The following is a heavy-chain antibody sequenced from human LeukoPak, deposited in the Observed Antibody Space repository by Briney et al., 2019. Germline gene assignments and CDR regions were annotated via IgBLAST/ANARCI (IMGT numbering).Heavy chain of an antibody. J-gene: IGHJ6*03. CDR1: GFTFSSYG. CDR3: AKDPRGSYSRDYYYYMDV. D-gene: IGHD1-26*01. V-gene: IGHV3-33*06. Sequence: GGSLRLSCAASGFTFSSYGMHWVRQAPGKGLEWVAVIWYDGSNKYYADSVKGRFTISRDNSKNTLYLQMNSLRAEDTAVYYCAKDPRGSYSRDYYYYMDVWGKGTTVTVSS. CDR2: IWYDGSNK.